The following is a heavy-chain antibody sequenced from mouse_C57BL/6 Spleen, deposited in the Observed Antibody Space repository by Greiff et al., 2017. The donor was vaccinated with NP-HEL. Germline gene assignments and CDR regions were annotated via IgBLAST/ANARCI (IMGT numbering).Heavy chain of an antibody. Sequence: EVKLQQSGPELVKPGASVKISCKASGYTFTDYYMNWVKQSHGKSLEWIGDINPNNGGTSYNQKFKGKATLTVDKSSSTAYMELRSLTSEDSAVYYCARRGELAWFAYWGQGTLVTVSA. D-gene: IGHD4-1*01. CDR3: ARRGELAWFAY. J-gene: IGHJ3*01. V-gene: IGHV1-26*01. CDR1: GYTFTDYY. CDR2: INPNNGGT.